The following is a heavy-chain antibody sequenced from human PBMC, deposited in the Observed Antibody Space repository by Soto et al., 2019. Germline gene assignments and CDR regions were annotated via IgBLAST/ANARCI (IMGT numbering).Heavy chain of an antibody. CDR1: NGSVSSGHYY. Sequence: QVQLQESGPGLVKPSDTLSLSCAVSNGSVSSGHYYWTWIRQPPGKGLEWIGYIYNAESTNYIPSLRNRLTISIDTSKNHLSLELSSVTAADTAVYFCVKHYNRYLDLWGRGTLVTVSS. D-gene: IGHD1-1*01. CDR2: IYNAEST. J-gene: IGHJ2*01. CDR3: VKHYNRYLDL. V-gene: IGHV4-61*03.